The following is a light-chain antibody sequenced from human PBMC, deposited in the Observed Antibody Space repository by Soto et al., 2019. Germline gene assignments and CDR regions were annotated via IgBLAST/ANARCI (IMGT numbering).Light chain of an antibody. J-gene: IGKJ2*01. CDR2: KVS. V-gene: IGKV2-30*02. Sequence: DVVMTQSPLSLPVTLGQPASISCRSSQSLVHSDGNTYLNWFQQRPGQSPRRLIYKVSNRDSGVPDRFSGSWSGTNFTLKISRVEAEDVGVYYCMQGTPWPPHTFGQGTKLEIK. CDR3: MQGTPWPPHT. CDR1: QSLVHSDGNTY.